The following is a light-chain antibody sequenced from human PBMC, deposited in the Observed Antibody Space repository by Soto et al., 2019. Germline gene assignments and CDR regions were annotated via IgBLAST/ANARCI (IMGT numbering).Light chain of an antibody. J-gene: IGKJ1*01. CDR3: QHYDGSLWT. CDR2: DVS. Sequence: VLTQSPDTLPLSPGERATLSCSASQSVSGNSLAWYRQNRGQAPRLIIYDVSTRATGIPDRFSGSGSGTDFTLTISRLEPEDVALFFCQHYDGSLWTFGQGTKVDIK. V-gene: IGKV3-20*01. CDR1: QSVSGNS.